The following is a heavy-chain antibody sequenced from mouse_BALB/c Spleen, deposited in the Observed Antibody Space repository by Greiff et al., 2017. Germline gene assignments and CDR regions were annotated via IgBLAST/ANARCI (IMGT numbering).Heavy chain of an antibody. CDR1: GDSITSGY. D-gene: IGHD2-10*02. CDR3: ARKYGNYLYAMDY. V-gene: IGHV3-8*02. CDR2: ISYSGST. Sequence: EVMLVESGPSLVKPSQTLSLTCSVTGDSITSGYWNWIRKFPGNKLEYMGYISYSGSTYYNPSLKSRISITRDTSKNQYYLQLNSVTTEDTATYYCARKYGNYLYAMDYWGQGTSVTVSS. J-gene: IGHJ4*01.